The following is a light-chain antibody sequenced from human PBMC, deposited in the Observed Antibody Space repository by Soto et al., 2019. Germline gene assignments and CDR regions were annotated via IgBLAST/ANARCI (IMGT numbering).Light chain of an antibody. CDR1: QSVSSN. V-gene: IGKV3-15*01. Sequence: EIVLTQSPGTLSLSPGERATLSCRPSQSVSSNYLAWYQQKPGQAPRLLIYGASTRATGIPARFSGSGSGTEFTLIISSLQSEDSAVYYCQQYNSWLWTFGQGTKVDI. J-gene: IGKJ1*01. CDR3: QQYNSWLWT. CDR2: GAS.